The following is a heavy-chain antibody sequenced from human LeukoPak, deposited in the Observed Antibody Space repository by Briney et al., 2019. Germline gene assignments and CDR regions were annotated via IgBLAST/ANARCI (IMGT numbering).Heavy chain of an antibody. CDR1: GGSISSYY. J-gene: IGHJ4*02. CDR3: ARVDYYDTPNFYY. Sequence: PSETLSLICTVSGGSISSYYWSWIRQPPGKGLEWIGYIYYSGSTNYNPSLKSRVTISVDTSKNQFSLKLSSVTAADTAVYYCARVDYYDTPNFYYWGQGTLVTVSS. CDR2: IYYSGST. V-gene: IGHV4-59*01. D-gene: IGHD3-22*01.